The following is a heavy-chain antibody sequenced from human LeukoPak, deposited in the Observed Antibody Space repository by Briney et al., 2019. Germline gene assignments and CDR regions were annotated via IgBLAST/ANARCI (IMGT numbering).Heavy chain of an antibody. CDR2: MNPNSGNT. V-gene: IGHV1-8*01. CDR1: VYTFTSYD. CDR3: SRVYLWSQFDY. Sequence: ASLKLSCTASVYTFTSYDINWVRQSTGQGLEWMGWMNPNSGNTGYAQTFQGRVTMTKNTSISTAYMQLSSLRSEDTAGYYCSRVYLWSQFDYWGQGSLVTVSS. J-gene: IGHJ4*02. D-gene: IGHD3-10*01.